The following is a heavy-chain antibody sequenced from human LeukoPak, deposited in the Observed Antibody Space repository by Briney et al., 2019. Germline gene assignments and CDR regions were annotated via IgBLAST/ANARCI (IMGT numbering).Heavy chain of an antibody. CDR2: IKRDGRDK. Sequence: GGSLRLSCVASGFTFSNYWMSLVRQAPGKGLEWVANIKRDGRDKNSVDSVKGRFTISRDNAKNSMFLRMNSLRVEDTAVYYCARESRITGTTTSGFDIWGQGTMVTVSS. CDR3: ARESRITGTTTSGFDI. V-gene: IGHV3-7*01. CDR1: GFTFSNYW. D-gene: IGHD1-14*01. J-gene: IGHJ3*02.